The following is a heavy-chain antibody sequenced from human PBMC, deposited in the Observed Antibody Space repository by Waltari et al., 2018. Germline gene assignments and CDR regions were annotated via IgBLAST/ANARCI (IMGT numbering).Heavy chain of an antibody. CDR2: IYYSGST. D-gene: IGHD2-15*01. Sequence: LQLPESGPGLVKPSETLSLTCTVPGGSIRSSSFYWGWIRPPPGKGLEWIGSIYYSGSTYYNPSLKSRVTISGDTSKNQFSLKLSSVTAADTAVYYCARIGAFSDLNVVDVWGKGTTVTVSS. CDR1: GGSIRSSSFY. V-gene: IGHV4-39*01. CDR3: ARIGAFSDLNVVDV. J-gene: IGHJ6*04.